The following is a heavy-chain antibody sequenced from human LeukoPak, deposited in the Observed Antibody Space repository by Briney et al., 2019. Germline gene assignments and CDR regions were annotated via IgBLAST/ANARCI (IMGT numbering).Heavy chain of an antibody. D-gene: IGHD3-22*01. CDR3: ARVNPSNSGFYAY. Sequence: GGSLRLSCAASGFTFSDHFMSWIRQAPEKGLEWVSYIGPRSDNINYADSVKGRFTVSRDNAKNSVYLQMNSLRAEDTAVYYCARVNPSNSGFYAYWGQGTLVTVSS. CDR2: IGPRSDNI. J-gene: IGHJ1*01. CDR1: GFTFSDHF. V-gene: IGHV3-11*04.